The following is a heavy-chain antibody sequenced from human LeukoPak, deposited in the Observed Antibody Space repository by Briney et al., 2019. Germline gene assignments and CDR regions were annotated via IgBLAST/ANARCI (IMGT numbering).Heavy chain of an antibody. Sequence: ASVKASCKASGYTFTSYAMNWVRQAPGQGLEWMGWINTNTGNPTYAQGFTGRFVFSLDTSVSTAYLQISSLKAEDTAVYYCARVALFHCSSTSCPEGAFDIWGQGTMVTVSS. CDR3: ARVALFHCSSTSCPEGAFDI. CDR1: GYTFTSYA. D-gene: IGHD2-2*01. J-gene: IGHJ3*02. CDR2: INTNTGNP. V-gene: IGHV7-4-1*02.